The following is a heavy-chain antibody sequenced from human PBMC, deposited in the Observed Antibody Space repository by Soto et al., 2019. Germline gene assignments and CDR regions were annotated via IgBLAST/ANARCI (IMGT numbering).Heavy chain of an antibody. Sequence: GGSLRLSCAASGFTFSSYAMSWVRQAPGKGLEWVSAISGSGGSTYYADSVKGRFTISRDNSKNTLYLQMNSLRAEDTAVYYCANDTIYATSAEYFQHWGQGTLVAVSS. CDR3: ANDTIYATSAEYFQH. J-gene: IGHJ1*01. V-gene: IGHV3-23*01. D-gene: IGHD3-16*01. CDR2: ISGSGGST. CDR1: GFTFSSYA.